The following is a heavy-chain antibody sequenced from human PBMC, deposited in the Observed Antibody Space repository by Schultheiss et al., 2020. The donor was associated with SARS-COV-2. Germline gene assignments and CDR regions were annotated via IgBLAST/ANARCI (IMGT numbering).Heavy chain of an antibody. CDR2: INHRGST. CDR3: ARGHFVAATGWFDP. D-gene: IGHD2-21*01. CDR1: GGSFSDYY. J-gene: IGHJ5*02. V-gene: IGHV4-34*01. Sequence: SQTLSLTCAVYGGSFSDYYWSWIRQPPGEGLEWIGEINHRGSTNCNPSLKSRVTISVDKSKNQFSLKLSSVTAADTAVYYCARGHFVAATGWFDPWGQGTLVTVSS.